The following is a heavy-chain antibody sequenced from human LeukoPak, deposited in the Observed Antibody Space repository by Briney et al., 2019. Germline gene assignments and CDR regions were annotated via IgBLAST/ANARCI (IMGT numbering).Heavy chain of an antibody. Sequence: PGGSLRLSCAASGFTFSSNAMSWVRQAPGKGLEWVSVITGNVGSTYYADSVKGRFTISRDNSKNTLSLQMNSLRAEDTAVYYCAKDAVAPGSGGDYFDYWGQGTLVTVSS. V-gene: IGHV3-23*01. D-gene: IGHD3-10*01. CDR1: GFTFSSNA. CDR2: ITGNVGST. CDR3: AKDAVAPGSGGDYFDY. J-gene: IGHJ4*02.